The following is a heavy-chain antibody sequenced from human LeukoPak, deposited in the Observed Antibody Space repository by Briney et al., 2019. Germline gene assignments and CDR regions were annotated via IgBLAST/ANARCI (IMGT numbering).Heavy chain of an antibody. CDR2: ISSSSSYI. V-gene: IGHV3-21*01. CDR3: ARDDGYGDYPSGGY. D-gene: IGHD4-17*01. CDR1: GFTFSSYS. J-gene: IGHJ4*02. Sequence: GGSLRLSCAASGFTFSSYSMNWVGQAPGKGLEWVSSISSSSSYIYYADSVKGRFTISRDNAKNSLYLQMNSLRAEDTAVYYCARDDGYGDYPSGGYWGQGTLVTVSS.